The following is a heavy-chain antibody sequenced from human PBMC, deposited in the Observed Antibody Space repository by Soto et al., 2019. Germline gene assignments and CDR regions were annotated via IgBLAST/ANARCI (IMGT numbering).Heavy chain of an antibody. V-gene: IGHV3-21*06. Sequence: EVQLVESGGGLVKPGGSLRLSCAASGFTFTRYSMNWVRQAPGKGLEWVSSISSTTNYIYYGDSMKGRFTISRDNAKNSVSLEMNLLRAEDTAVYYCAIESEDLTSNFDYWAPGTLVTFSS. CDR2: ISSTTNYI. J-gene: IGHJ4*02. CDR3: AIESEDLTSNFDY. CDR1: GFTFTRYS.